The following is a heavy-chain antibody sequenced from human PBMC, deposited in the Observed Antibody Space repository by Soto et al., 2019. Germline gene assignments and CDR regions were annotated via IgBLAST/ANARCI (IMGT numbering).Heavy chain of an antibody. CDR3: ARDSGYYDFWSGYYTYMDV. V-gene: IGHV3-33*01. CDR1: GFTFSSYG. Sequence: QVQLVESGGGVVQRGRSLRLSCAASGFTFSSYGMHWVRQAPGKGLEWVAVIWYDGSNKYYADSVKGRFTISRDNSKNTLYLQMNSLRAEDTAVYYCARDSGYYDFWSGYYTYMDVWGKGTTVTVSS. D-gene: IGHD3-3*01. CDR2: IWYDGSNK. J-gene: IGHJ6*03.